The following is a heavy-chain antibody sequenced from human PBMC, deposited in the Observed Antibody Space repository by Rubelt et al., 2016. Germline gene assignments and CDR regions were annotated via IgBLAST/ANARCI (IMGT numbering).Heavy chain of an antibody. V-gene: IGHV3-30*02. Sequence: GGSLRLSCAASGFSFSSHGMNWARQAPGRGLEWVAFILYDGSDKKYGDSVKGRFTISRDNYKNTLYLQMNSLRVEDTAVYYCVSSSLDYWGQGTLVTVSS. CDR1: GFSFSSHG. CDR3: VSSSLDY. J-gene: IGHJ4*02. D-gene: IGHD6-13*01. CDR2: ILYDGSDK.